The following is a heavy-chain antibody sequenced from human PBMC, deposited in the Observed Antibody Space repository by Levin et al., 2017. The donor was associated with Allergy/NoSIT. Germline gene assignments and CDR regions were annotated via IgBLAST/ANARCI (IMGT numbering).Heavy chain of an antibody. J-gene: IGHJ4*02. Sequence: PGGSLRLSCAASGFTFSSYAMSWVRQAPGKGLEWVSAISGSGGTTYYADSVKGRFTISRDNSEDTLYLQMNSLRAEDTAVYYCARAYTSSSSPDYWGQGTLVTVSP. CDR1: GFTFSSYA. D-gene: IGHD6-6*01. CDR3: ARAYTSSSSPDY. CDR2: ISGSGGTT. V-gene: IGHV3-23*01.